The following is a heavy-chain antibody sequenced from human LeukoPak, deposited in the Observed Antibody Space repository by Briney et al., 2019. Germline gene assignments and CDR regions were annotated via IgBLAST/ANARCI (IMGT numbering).Heavy chain of an antibody. CDR1: GYTFTGYY. D-gene: IGHD3-22*01. CDR2: INPNSGGT. J-gene: IGHJ3*02. Sequence: ASVKVSCKASGYTFTGYYMHWVRQAPGQGLEWMGWINPNSGGTNYAQKFQGRVTITRDTSISTAYMELSRLRCEDTAVYYCSRGFSYDSSGYYYDSIPTNDAFDIWGQGTMVTVSS. CDR3: SRGFSYDSSGYYYDSIPTNDAFDI. V-gene: IGHV1-2*02.